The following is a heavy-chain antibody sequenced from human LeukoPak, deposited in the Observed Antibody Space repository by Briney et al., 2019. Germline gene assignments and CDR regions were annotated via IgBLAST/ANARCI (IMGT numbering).Heavy chain of an antibody. V-gene: IGHV4-34*01. J-gene: IGHJ6*03. CDR1: GGSFSGYY. CDR3: ARASRYYYYMDV. Sequence: PSETLSLTCAVYGGSFSGYYWSWIRQPPGKGLEWIGEINHSGSTNYNPSLKSRVTISVDTSKNQFSLKLNSVTAADTAVYYCARASRYYYYMDVWGKGTTVTISS. CDR2: INHSGST.